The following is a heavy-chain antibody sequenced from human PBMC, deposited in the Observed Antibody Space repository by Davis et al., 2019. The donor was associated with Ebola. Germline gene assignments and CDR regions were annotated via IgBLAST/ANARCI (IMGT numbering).Heavy chain of an antibody. J-gene: IGHJ4*02. D-gene: IGHD3-22*01. V-gene: IGHV4-38-2*02. CDR1: GYSISSGYY. Sequence: PSETLSLTCTVSGYSISSGYYWGWIRQPPGKGLEWIGSIYHSGSTYYNPSLKSRVTISVDTSKNQFSLKLSSVTAADTAVYYCARKGYYDSSGYWGYWGQGTLVTVSS. CDR3: ARKGYYDSSGYWGY. CDR2: IYHSGST.